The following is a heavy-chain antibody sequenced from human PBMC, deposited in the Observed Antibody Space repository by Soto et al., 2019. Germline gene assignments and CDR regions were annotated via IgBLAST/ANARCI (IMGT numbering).Heavy chain of an antibody. V-gene: IGHV3-23*01. CDR3: AKDLYGDYKIDY. CDR2: ISSSGSST. CDR1: GFTFSDYY. J-gene: IGHJ4*02. Sequence: GGSLRLSCAASGFTFSDYYMSWIRQAPGKGLEWVSSISSSGSSTYYADSVKGRFTISRDNSKNTLYLQMNSLRAEDTAVYYCAKDLYGDYKIDYWGQGTLVTVSS. D-gene: IGHD4-17*01.